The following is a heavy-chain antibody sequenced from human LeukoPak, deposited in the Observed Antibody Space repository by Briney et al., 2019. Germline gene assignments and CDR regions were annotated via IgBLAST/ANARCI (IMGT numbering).Heavy chain of an antibody. Sequence: PGGSLRLSCAASGFTFSSYAMSWVRQAPGKGLEWVSAISGSGGTHYPQKFQGRVTMTRDTSISTAYMELSRLRSDDTAVYYCAREYYDSSGRKHAFENWGQGTLVTVSS. D-gene: IGHD3-22*01. CDR2: ISGSGGT. CDR3: AREYYDSSGRKHAFEN. J-gene: IGHJ3*02. V-gene: IGHV3-23*01. CDR1: GFTFSSYA.